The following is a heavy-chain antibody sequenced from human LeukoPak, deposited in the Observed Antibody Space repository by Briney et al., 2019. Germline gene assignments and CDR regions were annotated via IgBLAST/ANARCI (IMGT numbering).Heavy chain of an antibody. CDR2: INPNSGGT. Sequence: GTSVKVSCKASGFTFTSSAMQWVRQAPGQGLEWMGWINPNSGGTNYAQKFQGRVTMTRDTSISTAYMELSRLRSDDTAVYYCAGYCSSTSCYQRFYYMDVWGKGTTVTVSS. V-gene: IGHV1-2*02. J-gene: IGHJ6*03. CDR3: AGYCSSTSCYQRFYYMDV. CDR1: GFTFTSSA. D-gene: IGHD2-2*01.